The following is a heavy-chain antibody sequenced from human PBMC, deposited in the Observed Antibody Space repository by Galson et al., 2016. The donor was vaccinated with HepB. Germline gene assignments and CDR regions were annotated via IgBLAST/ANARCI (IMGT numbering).Heavy chain of an antibody. V-gene: IGHV3-33*01. D-gene: IGHD2-21*01. CDR2: ICHDGTGK. CDR1: GFTFNSYG. Sequence: SLRLSCAASGFTFNSYGMNWVRQAPGRGLEWVAVICHDGTGKYNADSVKGRFTISRDNSKNTLYLQMNTLRGKDTAVYYAESGSFCGAGCCYCMDVWGQGTTVTVSS. CDR3: ESGSFCGAGCCYCMDV. J-gene: IGHJ6*02.